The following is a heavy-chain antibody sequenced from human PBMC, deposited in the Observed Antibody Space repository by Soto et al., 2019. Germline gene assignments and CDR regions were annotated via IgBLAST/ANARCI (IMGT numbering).Heavy chain of an antibody. V-gene: IGHV5-51*01. Sequence: GESLKISCNASGYSFSFYWIGWVRQMPGKGLEWMAIMYPDDSDIRYSPSFEAHVTISADKSTSTAFLQWSSLKASDTAMYYCATAYVYDFENSNYYRDAFDIWGQGTLVTVSS. D-gene: IGHD3-22*01. CDR1: GYSFSFYW. J-gene: IGHJ3*02. CDR3: ATAYVYDFENSNYYRDAFDI. CDR2: MYPDDSDI.